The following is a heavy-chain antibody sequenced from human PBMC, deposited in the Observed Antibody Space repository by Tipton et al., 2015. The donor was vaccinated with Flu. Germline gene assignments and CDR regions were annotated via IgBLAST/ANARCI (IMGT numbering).Heavy chain of an antibody. CDR3: ARVGGDYRDTSGFIPWFDL. CDR1: GASISSYY. J-gene: IGHJ5*02. Sequence: LRLSCTVSGASISSYYWSWIRQPPGKGLEWIGYIYYSGITNYNPSLKSRVTISVDTSKNQFSLRLSSVTAADTAVYYCARVGGDYRDTSGFIPWFDLWGEGTLVTVPS. D-gene: IGHD3-22*01. V-gene: IGHV4-59*01. CDR2: IYYSGIT.